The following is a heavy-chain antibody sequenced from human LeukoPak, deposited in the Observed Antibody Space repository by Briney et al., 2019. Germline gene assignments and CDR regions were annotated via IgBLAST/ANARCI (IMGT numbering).Heavy chain of an antibody. CDR3: ARVFDVDTTMPPRAFDI. J-gene: IGHJ3*02. D-gene: IGHD5-18*01. Sequence: PSQTLSLTCTVSGGSISSGDYYWSWIRQPPGKGLEWIGYIYYSGSTYYNPSLKSRVTISVDTSKNQFSLKLSSVTAADTAVYYCARVFDVDTTMPPRAFDIWGQGTMVTVSS. CDR2: IYYSGST. V-gene: IGHV4-30-4*08. CDR1: GGSISSGDYY.